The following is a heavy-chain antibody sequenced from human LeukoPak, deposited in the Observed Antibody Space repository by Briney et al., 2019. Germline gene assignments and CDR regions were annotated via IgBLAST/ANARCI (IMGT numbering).Heavy chain of an antibody. CDR2: IIPILGIA. D-gene: IGHD4-17*01. V-gene: IGHV1-69*04. J-gene: IGHJ4*02. Sequence: ASVKVSCKASGGTFSSYAISWVRQAPGQGLEWMGRIIPILGIANYAQKFQGRVTITADKSTSTAYMELSSLRSEDTAVYYCATVVPPSLYGDYYFDYWGQGTLVTVSS. CDR3: ATVVPPSLYGDYYFDY. CDR1: GGTFSSYA.